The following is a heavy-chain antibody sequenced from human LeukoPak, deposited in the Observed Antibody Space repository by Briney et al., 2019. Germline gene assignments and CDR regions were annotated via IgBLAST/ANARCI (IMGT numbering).Heavy chain of an antibody. D-gene: IGHD4-17*01. V-gene: IGHV3-74*01. Sequence: GGSLRLSCAASGFTFSDYYMSWIRQAPGKGLVWVSRVKSDGSSTNYADSVKGRFTISRDNAKNTLYLQMNSLRAEDTAVYYCAREDNGDYYVDYWGQGTLVTVSS. CDR1: GFTFSDYY. CDR2: VKSDGSST. CDR3: AREDNGDYYVDY. J-gene: IGHJ4*02.